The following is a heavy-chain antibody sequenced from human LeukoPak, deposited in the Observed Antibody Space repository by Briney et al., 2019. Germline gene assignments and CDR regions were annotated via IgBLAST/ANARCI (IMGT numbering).Heavy chain of an antibody. CDR2: ISGSGGNT. CDR3: AKDRRQWLSTGMDV. Sequence: GGSLRLSCAASGFTFSSYGMHWVRQAPGKGLEWVSAISGSGGNTYYADSVKGRFTISRDNSKSTLYLQMSSLRAEDTAVYYCAKDRRQWLSTGMDVWGQGTTVTVSS. V-gene: IGHV3-23*01. J-gene: IGHJ6*02. CDR1: GFTFSSYG. D-gene: IGHD6-19*01.